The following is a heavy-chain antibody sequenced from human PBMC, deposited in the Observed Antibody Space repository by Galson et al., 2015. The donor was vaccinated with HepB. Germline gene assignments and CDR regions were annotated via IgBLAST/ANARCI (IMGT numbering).Heavy chain of an antibody. V-gene: IGHV1-46*01. CDR3: AREENDFWGGYYPFDY. J-gene: IGHJ4*02. CDR1: GYTFTSYY. CDR2: INPSGGYT. D-gene: IGHD3-3*01. Sequence: SVKVSCKASGYTFTSYYMHWVRQAPGQGLEWMGTINPSGGYTIYAQNFQGRVTMTRDTSTSTVYMQLSSLRSEDTAMYYCAREENDFWGGYYPFDYWGQGTLVTVSS.